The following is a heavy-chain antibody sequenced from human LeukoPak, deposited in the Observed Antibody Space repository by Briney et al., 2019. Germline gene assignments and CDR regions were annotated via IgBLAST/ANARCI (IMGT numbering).Heavy chain of an antibody. CDR1: GFSFNSYS. D-gene: IGHD6-6*01. J-gene: IGHJ5*02. Sequence: PGGSLRLSCAASGFSFNSYSMSWARQAPGKGLEWVSSISASGGRLDYADSVRGRFTISRDNPKNTLYLQMGSLTAEDTAVYYCARDLDVSIAASNWFDPWGQGTLVTVSS. CDR3: ARDLDVSIAASNWFDP. V-gene: IGHV3-23*01. CDR2: ISASGGRL.